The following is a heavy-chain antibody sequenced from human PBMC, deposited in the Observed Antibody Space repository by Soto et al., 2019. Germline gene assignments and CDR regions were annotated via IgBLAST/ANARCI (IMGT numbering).Heavy chain of an antibody. V-gene: IGHV1-18*01. Sequence: ASVKDSCKASGYTFTSYCISCVRQAPGQGLEWMGWISAYNGNTNYAQKLQGRVTMTTDTSTSTAYMELRSLRSDDTAVYYCARLGGGYGDNKFFDYWGQGTLVTVSS. CDR2: ISAYNGNT. J-gene: IGHJ4*02. CDR3: ARLGGGYGDNKFFDY. D-gene: IGHD3-22*01. CDR1: GYTFTSYC.